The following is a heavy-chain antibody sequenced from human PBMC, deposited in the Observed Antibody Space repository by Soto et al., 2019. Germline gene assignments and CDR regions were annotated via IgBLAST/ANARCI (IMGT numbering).Heavy chain of an antibody. Sequence: ASETLSLTCTVSGVSISNYYWHWIRQPPGKGLEWIGYIYNSGSTNYNPSLKSRVTISVDTSKNQFSLKLSSVTTADTAVYYCARRPGFGHAFDIWGQGTMVT. D-gene: IGHD3-10*01. CDR1: GVSISNYY. J-gene: IGHJ3*02. CDR3: ARRPGFGHAFDI. CDR2: IYNSGST. V-gene: IGHV4-59*08.